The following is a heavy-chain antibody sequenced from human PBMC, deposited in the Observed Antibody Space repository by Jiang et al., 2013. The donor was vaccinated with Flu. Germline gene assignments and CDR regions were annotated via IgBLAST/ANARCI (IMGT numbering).Heavy chain of an antibody. D-gene: IGHD2-2*01. CDR2: INHSGST. V-gene: IGHV4-34*01. Sequence: EWIGEINHSGSTNYSPSLKSRVTISVDTSKNQFSLKLSSVTAADTTVYYCARRVVPAAPAHYGMGVWGQGTTVTVSS. J-gene: IGHJ6*02. CDR3: ARRVVPAAPAHYGMGV.